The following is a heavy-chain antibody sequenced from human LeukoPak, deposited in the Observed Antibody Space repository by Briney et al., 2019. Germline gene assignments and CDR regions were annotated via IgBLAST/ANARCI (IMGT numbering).Heavy chain of an antibody. V-gene: IGHV1-2*02. D-gene: IGHD2-8*01. CDR3: ARVRFRLLYSHWFDP. J-gene: IGHJ5*02. Sequence: GASVKVSCKASGYTFTGYYMHWVRQAPGQGLEWMGWINPNSGGTNYAQKFQGRVTMTRGTSISTAYMELSRLRSDDTAVYYCARVRFRLLYSHWFDPWGQGTLVTVSS. CDR2: INPNSGGT. CDR1: GYTFTGYY.